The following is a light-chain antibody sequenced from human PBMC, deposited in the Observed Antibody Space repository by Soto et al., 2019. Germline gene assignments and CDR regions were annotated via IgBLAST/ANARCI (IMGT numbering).Light chain of an antibody. Sequence: QSVLTQPVSVSGSPGQSITISCSGTSSDVGAYNYVSWYQQHPDKAPKLMIYEVTTRPSGVSDRFSGSKSGNTASLTISGLQAEDEADYHCSSYSSNSTLYVFGTGTQLTVL. CDR1: SSDVGAYNY. CDR2: EVT. CDR3: SSYSSNSTLYV. J-gene: IGLJ1*01. V-gene: IGLV2-14*01.